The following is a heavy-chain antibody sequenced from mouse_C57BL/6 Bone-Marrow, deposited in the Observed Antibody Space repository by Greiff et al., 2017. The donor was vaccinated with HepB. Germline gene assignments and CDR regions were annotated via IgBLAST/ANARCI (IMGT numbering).Heavy chain of an antibody. J-gene: IGHJ1*03. Sequence: EVKLEESGGGLVQPGGSMKLSCAASGFTFSDAWMDWVRQSPEKGLEWVAEIRNKANNHATYYAESVKGRFTISRDDSKSSVYLQMNSLRAEDTGIYYCTESTMVTKWYFDVWGTGTTVTVSS. CDR1: GFTFSDAW. CDR3: TESTMVTKWYFDV. D-gene: IGHD2-1*01. CDR2: IRNKANNHAT. V-gene: IGHV6-6*01.